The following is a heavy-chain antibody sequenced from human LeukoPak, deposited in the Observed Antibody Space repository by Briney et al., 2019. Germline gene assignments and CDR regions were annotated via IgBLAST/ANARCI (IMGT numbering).Heavy chain of an antibody. J-gene: IGHJ5*02. CDR1: GYTFTNFD. Sequence: GASVKVSCKASGYTFTNFDLNWVRQATGQGLEWMGWMNPNSGNTGYAQKFQGRVTMTRNTSISTAYMELSSLRSEDTAVYYCARRTAGRRGIRDWFDPWGQGTLVTVSS. D-gene: IGHD6-6*01. CDR3: ARRTAGRRGIRDWFDP. V-gene: IGHV1-8*01. CDR2: MNPNSGNT.